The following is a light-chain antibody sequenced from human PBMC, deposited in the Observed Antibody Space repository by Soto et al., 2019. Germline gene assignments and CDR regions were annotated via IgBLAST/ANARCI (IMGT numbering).Light chain of an antibody. J-gene: IGKJ3*01. Sequence: DIQMTQSPSFLSASVGDRVTITCRASQSIGKHLNWYQQKPGKAPKFLIYGASTLQSGVPSRFTGSGSGTDFTLTVNSLQAEDFATYYCQQSYSTPFGPGTKVDIK. V-gene: IGKV1-39*01. CDR3: QQSYSTP. CDR1: QSIGKH. CDR2: GAS.